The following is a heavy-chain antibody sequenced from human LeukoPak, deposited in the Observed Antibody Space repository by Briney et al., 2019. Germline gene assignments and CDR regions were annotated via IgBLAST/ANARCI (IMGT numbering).Heavy chain of an antibody. CDR3: ARYSSSWSRGDY. V-gene: IGHV3-30*04. J-gene: IGHJ4*02. CDR1: GFTFSSYA. Sequence: GGSLRLSCAASGFTFSSYAMHWVRQAPGKGLEWVAVISYDGSNKYYADSVKGRFTISRDNSKNTLHLQMNSLRAEDTAVYYCARYSSSWSRGDYWGQGTLVTVSS. D-gene: IGHD6-13*01. CDR2: ISYDGSNK.